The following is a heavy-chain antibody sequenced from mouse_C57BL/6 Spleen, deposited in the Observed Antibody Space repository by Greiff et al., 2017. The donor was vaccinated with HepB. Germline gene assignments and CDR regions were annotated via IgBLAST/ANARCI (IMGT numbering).Heavy chain of an antibody. CDR2: ISYDGSN. CDR1: GYSITSGYY. V-gene: IGHV3-6*01. Sequence: DVKLQESGPGLVKPSQSLSLTCSVTGYSITSGYYWNWIRQFPGNKLEWMGYISYDGSNNYNPSLNNRISITRDTSKHQFFLKLNSVTTEDTATYYCARAMISYAMDYWGQGTSVTVSS. CDR3: ARAMISYAMDY. J-gene: IGHJ4*01. D-gene: IGHD2-4*01.